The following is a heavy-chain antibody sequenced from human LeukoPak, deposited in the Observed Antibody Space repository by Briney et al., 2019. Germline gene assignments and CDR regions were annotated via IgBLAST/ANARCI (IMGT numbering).Heavy chain of an antibody. CDR2: ISGSGTDT. V-gene: IGHV3-23*01. J-gene: IGHJ4*02. CDR1: GFTFSSYS. CDR3: AKGGGSSCYSPSDY. Sequence: GGSLRLSCAASGFTFSSYSMNWVRQAPGKGLEWVSAISGSGTDTFYANSVKGRFTISRGNPKNTLYLQMNSLRAEDTAVYYCAKGGGSSCYSPSDYWGQGTLVTVSS. D-gene: IGHD2-15*01.